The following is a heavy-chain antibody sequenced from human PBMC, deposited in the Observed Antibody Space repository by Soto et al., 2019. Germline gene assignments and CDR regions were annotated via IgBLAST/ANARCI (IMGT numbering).Heavy chain of an antibody. CDR3: ARLQYHLLFDWFDP. J-gene: IGHJ5*02. V-gene: IGHV4-59*01. CDR1: GGSISSYY. D-gene: IGHD2-2*01. Sequence: SETLSLTCTVSGGSISSYYWSWIRQPPGKGLEWIGYIYYSGSTNYNPSLKSRVTISVDTSKNQFSLKLSSVTAAGTAVYYCARLQYHLLFDWFDPWGQGTMVTVPQ. CDR2: IYYSGST.